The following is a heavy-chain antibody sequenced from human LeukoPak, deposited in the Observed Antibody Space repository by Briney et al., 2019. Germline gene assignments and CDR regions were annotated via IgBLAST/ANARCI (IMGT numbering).Heavy chain of an antibody. CDR2: IFYSGST. J-gene: IGHJ4*02. V-gene: IGHV4-59*01. CDR3: AGGCDSNPDY. D-gene: IGHD6-13*01. CDR1: GGSISRYY. Sequence: PSETLSLTCTVSGGSISRYYWSWIRQSPGKGLEWIGYIFYSGSTNCNPSLKSRVTISIDTSKNHFSLKMSAVTPVDMAVYYCAGGCDSNPDYWGQGTLVTVSS.